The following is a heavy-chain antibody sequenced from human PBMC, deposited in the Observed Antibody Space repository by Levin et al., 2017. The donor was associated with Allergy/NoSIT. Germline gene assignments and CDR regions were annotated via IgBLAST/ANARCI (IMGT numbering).Heavy chain of an antibody. CDR2: ISYDGSNK. V-gene: IGHV3-30*18. J-gene: IGHJ6*02. Sequence: PGGSLRLSCAASGFTFSSYGMHWVRQAPGKGLEWVAVISYDGSNKYYADSVKGRFTISRDNSKNTLYLQMNSLRAEDTAVYYCAKDLGYRYYYYGMDVWGQGTTVTVSS. CDR1: GFTFSSYG. CDR3: AKDLGYRYYYYGMDV. D-gene: IGHD2-2*01.